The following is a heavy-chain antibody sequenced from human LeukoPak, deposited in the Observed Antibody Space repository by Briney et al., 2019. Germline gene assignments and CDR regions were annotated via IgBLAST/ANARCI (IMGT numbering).Heavy chain of an antibody. CDR3: ARQYSYGMEFDY. J-gene: IGHJ4*02. CDR2: INPNSGGT. CDR1: GYTFTGYY. D-gene: IGHD5-18*01. V-gene: IGHV1-2*02. Sequence: ASVKVSCKASGYTFTGYYMHWVRQAPGQGLEWMGWINPNSGGTNYAQKFQGRVTMTRDTSISTAYMELSRLRSDDTAVYYCARQYSYGMEFDYWGQGTLVTVSS.